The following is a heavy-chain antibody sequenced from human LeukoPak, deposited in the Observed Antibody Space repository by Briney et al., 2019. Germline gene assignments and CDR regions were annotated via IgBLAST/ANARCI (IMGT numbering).Heavy chain of an antibody. D-gene: IGHD2-2*01. CDR3: ARPVVPAAMGGYGMDV. V-gene: IGHV1-69*04. CDR2: IIPILGIA. CDR1: GGTFSSYA. Sequence: SVKVSCKASGGTFSSYAISWVRQAPGQGLEWMGRIIPILGIANYAQKFQGRVTMTRDTSTSTVYMELSSLRSEDTAVYYCARPVVPAAMGGYGMDVWGQGTTVTVSS. J-gene: IGHJ6*02.